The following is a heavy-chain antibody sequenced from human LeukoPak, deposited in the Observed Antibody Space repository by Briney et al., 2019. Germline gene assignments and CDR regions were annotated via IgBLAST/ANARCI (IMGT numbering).Heavy chain of an antibody. CDR3: ARERRNVVVVAALAY. D-gene: IGHD2-15*01. Sequence: ASVKVSCKASGYTFTGYYMHWVRQAPGQGLEWMGWINPNSGGTNYAQKFQGRVTMTRDTSISTAYMELSRLRSDDTAVYYCARERRNVVVVAALAYWGQGTLVTVSS. CDR2: INPNSGGT. J-gene: IGHJ4*02. V-gene: IGHV1-2*02. CDR1: GYTFTGYY.